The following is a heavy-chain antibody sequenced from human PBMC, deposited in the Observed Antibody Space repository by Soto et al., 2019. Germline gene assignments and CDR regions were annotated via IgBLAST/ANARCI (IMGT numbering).Heavy chain of an antibody. D-gene: IGHD3-22*01. CDR1: GGSILDSTYY. J-gene: IGHJ5*02. Sequence: QLLLQESGPGLVKPSETLSLTCTVSGGSILDSTYYWAWIRQSPGKGLEWIGTIFYSGGTFYTPSHKSRVTMSVDTYNNQFSLKLSSVTAADTAVYYCARQASGYYYGWFDPWGQGTLVTVSS. CDR2: IFYSGGT. CDR3: ARQASGYYYGWFDP. V-gene: IGHV4-39*01.